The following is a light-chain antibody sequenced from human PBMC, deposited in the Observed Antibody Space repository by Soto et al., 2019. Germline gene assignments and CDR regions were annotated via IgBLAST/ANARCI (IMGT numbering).Light chain of an antibody. CDR1: QSINRY. V-gene: IGKV3-11*01. Sequence: ELVLTQSPATLSLSPGDRATLSCRASQSINRYLAWYQQKPGQAPRLLIYYASNRAAGIPARFSGSGSGTDFTLTISSLEPEDFAVYYCQQRSNWPPITFGQGTRLEI. CDR2: YAS. CDR3: QQRSNWPPIT. J-gene: IGKJ5*01.